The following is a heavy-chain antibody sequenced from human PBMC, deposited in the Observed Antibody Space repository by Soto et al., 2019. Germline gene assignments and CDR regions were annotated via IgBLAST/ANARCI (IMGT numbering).Heavy chain of an antibody. J-gene: IGHJ3*02. V-gene: IGHV3-53*01. CDR2: IYSDGST. D-gene: IGHD4-17*01. CDR3: ARVGYAVTTGGAFDI. CDR1: GFTVSRNY. Sequence: EVQLVESGGGLIQPGGSLRLSCAASGFTVSRNYMSWVRQAPGKGLDWVSVIYSDGSTYYADSVKGRFTISRDNSKNTLYLQMTSLRAEDTAVYYCARVGYAVTTGGAFDIWGQGTKVTVSS.